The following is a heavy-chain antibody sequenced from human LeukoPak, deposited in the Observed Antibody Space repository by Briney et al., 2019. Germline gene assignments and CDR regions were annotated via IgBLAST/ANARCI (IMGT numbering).Heavy chain of an antibody. CDR2: INHSGST. J-gene: IGHJ4*02. V-gene: IGHV4-34*01. Sequence: PSETLSLTCAVYGGSLSGYYWSWIRQPPGKGLEWIGEINHSGSTNYNPSLKSRVTISVDTSKNQFSLKLSSVTAADTAVYYCARGNGYWGQGTLVTVSS. CDR1: GGSLSGYY. CDR3: ARGNGY. D-gene: IGHD2-8*01.